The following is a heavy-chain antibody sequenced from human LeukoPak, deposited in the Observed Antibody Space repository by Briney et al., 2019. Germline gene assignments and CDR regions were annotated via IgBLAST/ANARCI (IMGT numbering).Heavy chain of an antibody. D-gene: IGHD6-13*01. J-gene: IGHJ4*02. V-gene: IGHV3-30-3*01. Sequence: GGSLRLSCAASGFTFSSYAMSWVRQAPGKGPEWVAVISYDGSNKYYADSVKGRFTISRDNSKNTLYLQMNSLRAEDTAVYYCARSGIAAAGTSDYWGQGTLVTVSS. CDR1: GFTFSSYA. CDR3: ARSGIAAAGTSDY. CDR2: ISYDGSNK.